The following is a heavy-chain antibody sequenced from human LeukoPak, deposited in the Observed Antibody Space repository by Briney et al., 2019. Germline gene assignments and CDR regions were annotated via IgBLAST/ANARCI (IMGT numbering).Heavy chain of an antibody. CDR2: INPYNRNT. CDR3: ARDRSDSGDYVLLDY. D-gene: IGHD4-17*01. V-gene: IGHV1-18*01. CDR1: GYTFTSYG. J-gene: IGHJ4*02. Sequence: LGASVKVSCKASGYTFTSYGISWVRQAPGQGLEWMGLINPYNRNTNYAQNLQGRVTMTTDTSTSTAYMELRSLRSDDTAVYYCARDRSDSGDYVLLDYWGQGTLVTVSS.